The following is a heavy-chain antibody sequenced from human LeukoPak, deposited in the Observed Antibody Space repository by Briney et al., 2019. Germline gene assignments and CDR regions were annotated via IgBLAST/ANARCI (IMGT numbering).Heavy chain of an antibody. J-gene: IGHJ4*02. V-gene: IGHV3-21*04. CDR3: AKELFTYYYDSGSYLNLALDS. CDR2: ISSSSSYI. CDR1: GFTFSSYS. D-gene: IGHD3-10*01. Sequence: GGSLRLSCAASGFTFSSYSINWVRQAPGKGLEGVSSISSSSSYIYYADSVKGRFTISRDNAKNSLYLQMNSLRAEDTAVYYCAKELFTYYYDSGSYLNLALDSWGQGTLVTVSS.